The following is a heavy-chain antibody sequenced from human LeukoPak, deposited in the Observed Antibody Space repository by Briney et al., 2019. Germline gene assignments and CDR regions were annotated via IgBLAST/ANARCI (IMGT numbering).Heavy chain of an antibody. D-gene: IGHD3-22*01. J-gene: IGHJ4*02. CDR1: GFIFTGYH. CDR2: VNPNSGGT. Sequence: ASVKVSCKASGFIFTGYHMHWVRQAPGQGLEWMGWVNPNSGGTNYAQKFQGRVTMTRDTSISTAYMELSRLRSDDTAVYYCAREGSDSSGYHYWGQGTLVTVSS. V-gene: IGHV1-2*02. CDR3: AREGSDSSGYHY.